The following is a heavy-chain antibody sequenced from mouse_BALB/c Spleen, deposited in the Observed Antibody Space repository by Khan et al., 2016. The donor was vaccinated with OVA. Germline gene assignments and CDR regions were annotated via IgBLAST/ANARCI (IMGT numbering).Heavy chain of an antibody. V-gene: IGHV1-18*01. Sequence: VQLQQSGPDLVKPEASVKISCKTSGYSFTGYYIHWVKQSQGKSLEWIGRVNPNNGGTTYNQKFKGKAILTVEKSSSTAYMELRSLTSEDSAVYYCGRISIITVEGFAYWGQGTLVTVSA. CDR1: GYSFTGYY. CDR2: VNPNNGGT. D-gene: IGHD1-1*01. J-gene: IGHJ3*01. CDR3: GRISIITVEGFAY.